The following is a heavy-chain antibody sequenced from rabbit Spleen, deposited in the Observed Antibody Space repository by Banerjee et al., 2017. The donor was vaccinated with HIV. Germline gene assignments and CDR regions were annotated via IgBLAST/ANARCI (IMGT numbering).Heavy chain of an antibody. D-gene: IGHD6-1*01. CDR1: GFSFSSNW. Sequence: LEESGGDLVKPGGTLTLTCTVSGFSFSSNWICWVRQAPGKGLEWIACIGGANSGDIWYANWATGRFTISKTSPTTVTLRMTSLTAADTATYFCARDAGVYDYIDVYFNLWGPGTLVTVS. J-gene: IGHJ4*01. CDR3: ARDAGVYDYIDVYFNL. CDR2: IGGANSGDI. V-gene: IGHV1S45*01.